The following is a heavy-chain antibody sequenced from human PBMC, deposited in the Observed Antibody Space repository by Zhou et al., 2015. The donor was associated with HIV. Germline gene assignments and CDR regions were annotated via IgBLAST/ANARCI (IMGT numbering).Heavy chain of an antibody. V-gene: IGHV1-69*08. J-gene: IGHJ6*02. CDR1: GGTFSSYT. CDR3: ARDPSDSTLYYYYGMDV. D-gene: IGHD2-21*01. CDR2: IIPILGIA. Sequence: QVQLVQSGAEVKKPGSSVKVSCKASGGTFSSYTISWVRQAPGQGLEWMGRIIPILGIANYAQKFQGRVTITADKSTSTAYMELSSLRSEDTAVYYCARDPSDSTLYYYYGMDVWGQGTTVTVSS.